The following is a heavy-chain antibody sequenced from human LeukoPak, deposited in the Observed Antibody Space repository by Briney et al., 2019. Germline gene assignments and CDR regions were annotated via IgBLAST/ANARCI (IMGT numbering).Heavy chain of an antibody. J-gene: IGHJ4*02. Sequence: SQTLSLTCTVSGGSISSYYWSWIWHPPRKGLERIGYIYSSGSAYYNPSLKSRVTISVDTSKNQFSLKLSSVTAADTAVYYCARLQGGRSGYYPFDYWGQGTLVTVSS. D-gene: IGHD3-22*01. CDR2: IYSSGSA. V-gene: IGHV4-59*08. CDR1: GGSISSYY. CDR3: ARLQGGRSGYYPFDY.